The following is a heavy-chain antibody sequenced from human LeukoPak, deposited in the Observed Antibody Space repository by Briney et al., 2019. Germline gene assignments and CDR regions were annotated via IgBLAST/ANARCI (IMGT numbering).Heavy chain of an antibody. J-gene: IGHJ6*02. CDR3: ARAPVVAHSSSFGMDV. D-gene: IGHD6-6*01. Sequence: SQTLSLTCTVSGGSISSGGYYWSWIRQHPGKGLEWIGYIYYSGSTYYNPSLKSRVTISVDPSKNQFSLKLSSVTAADTAVYYCARAPVVAHSSSFGMDVWGQGTTVTVSS. V-gene: IGHV4-31*03. CDR2: IYYSGST. CDR1: GGSISSGGYY.